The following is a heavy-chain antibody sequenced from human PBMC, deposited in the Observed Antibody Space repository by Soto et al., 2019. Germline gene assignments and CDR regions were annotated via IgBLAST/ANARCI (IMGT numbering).Heavy chain of an antibody. CDR3: ARDAGAGGWSYYYYGMDV. Sequence: GASVKVSCKASGYTFTSYVISWVRQAPGQGLEWMGWISAYNGNTNYAQKLQGRVTMTTDTSTSTAYMELRSLRSDDTAVYYCARDAGAGGWSYYYYGMDVWGQGTTVTVSS. CDR1: GYTFTSYV. V-gene: IGHV1-18*01. J-gene: IGHJ6*02. D-gene: IGHD6-19*01. CDR2: ISAYNGNT.